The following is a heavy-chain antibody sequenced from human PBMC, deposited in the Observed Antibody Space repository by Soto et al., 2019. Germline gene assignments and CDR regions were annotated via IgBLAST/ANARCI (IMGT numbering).Heavy chain of an antibody. V-gene: IGHV5-51*01. CDR3: ARQRSAAATGVGY. CDR2: IYPGDSDT. Sequence: GESLKISCQGSGYSFTSYWVAWVRQMPGKGLEWMGTIYPGDSDTRYSPSFQGQVTISADKSINIAYLQWSSLKASDTAMYYCARQRSAAATGVGYWGQGTLVTVSS. CDR1: GYSFTSYW. D-gene: IGHD6-13*01. J-gene: IGHJ4*02.